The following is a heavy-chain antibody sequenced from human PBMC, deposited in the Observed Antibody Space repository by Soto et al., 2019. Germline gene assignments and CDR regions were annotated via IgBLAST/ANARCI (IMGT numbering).Heavy chain of an antibody. CDR1: GFTFNTYS. CDR3: ARDRCSSTNCYNWFDP. V-gene: IGHV3-21*01. CDR2: IRSSGNYI. J-gene: IGHJ5*02. Sequence: GGSLRLSCVASGFTFNTYSMNWVRQAPGQALEWVSSIRSSGNYIFYADSVKGRFTISRDNAKSSLYLQMNDLRVEDTAVYYCARDRCSSTNCYNWFDPWGQGTLVTVSS. D-gene: IGHD2-2*01.